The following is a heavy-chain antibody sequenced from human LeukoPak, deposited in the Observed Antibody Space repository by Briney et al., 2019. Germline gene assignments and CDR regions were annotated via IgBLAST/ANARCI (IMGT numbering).Heavy chain of an antibody. CDR2: VHLSGAT. CDR1: GGSITPTYW. D-gene: IGHD1-26*01. V-gene: IGHV4-4*02. Sequence: SETLSLTCALSGGSITPTYWWSRVRQPPGKGLAWIGEVHLSGATNYNLSLESRVSMSIDKSKNHLTLEVTSVTAADTAIYYCTGESGAFSPFGFWGQGNLVTVSS. CDR3: TGESGAFSPFGF. J-gene: IGHJ4*02.